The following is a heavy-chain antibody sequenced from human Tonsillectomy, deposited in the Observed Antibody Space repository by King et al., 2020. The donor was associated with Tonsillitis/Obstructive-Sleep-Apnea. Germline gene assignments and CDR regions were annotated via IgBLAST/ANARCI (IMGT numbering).Heavy chain of an antibody. CDR2: IIPILGIA. V-gene: IGHV1-69*10. J-gene: IGHJ6*02. Sequence: VQLVESGAEVKKPGSSVKVSCKASGGTFSSYDISWVRQAPGQGLEWMGGIIPILGIANYAQKFQGRVTITADKSTSTAYMELSSLRSEDTAVYYCARDNGGWLQTDYYYYGMDVWGQGTTVTVS. CDR1: GGTFSSYD. D-gene: IGHD5-24*01. CDR3: ARDNGGWLQTDYYYYGMDV.